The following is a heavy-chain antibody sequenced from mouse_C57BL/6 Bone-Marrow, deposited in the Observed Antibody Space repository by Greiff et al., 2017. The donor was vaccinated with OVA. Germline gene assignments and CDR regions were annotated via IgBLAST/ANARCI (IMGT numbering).Heavy chain of an antibody. CDR2: ISSGGSYT. CDR3: ARLYYGSSYDYAMDY. CDR1: GFTFSSYG. D-gene: IGHD1-1*01. Sequence: EVQLVESGGDLVKPGGSLKLSCAASGFTFSSYGMSWVRQTPDKRLEWVATISSGGSYTYYPDSVKGRFTISRDNAKNTLYLQMSSLKSEDTAMYYCARLYYGSSYDYAMDYWGQGTSVTVSS. V-gene: IGHV5-6*01. J-gene: IGHJ4*01.